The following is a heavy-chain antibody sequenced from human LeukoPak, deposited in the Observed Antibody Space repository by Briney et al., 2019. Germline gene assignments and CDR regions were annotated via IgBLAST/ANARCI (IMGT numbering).Heavy chain of an antibody. CDR3: ARAGGWITIFGVVIEKNWFDP. Sequence: SQILSLACTVSGGSISSGSYYWSWIRQPAGKGLEWIGRIYTSGSTNYNPSLKSRVTISVDTSKNQFSLKLSSVTAADTAVYYCARAGGWITIFGVVIEKNWFDPWGQGTLVTVSS. CDR1: GGSISSGSYY. CDR2: IYTSGST. V-gene: IGHV4-61*02. D-gene: IGHD3-3*01. J-gene: IGHJ5*02.